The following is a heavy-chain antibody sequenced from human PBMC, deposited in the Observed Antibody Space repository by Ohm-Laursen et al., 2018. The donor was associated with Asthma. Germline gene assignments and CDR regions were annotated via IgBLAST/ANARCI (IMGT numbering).Heavy chain of an antibody. J-gene: IGHJ3*01. Sequence: GSLRLSCAASGFSVSRHFMIWIRQGPEKGLEWVSDIYPGGATFYADSVKGRFTISRDDSKNTLNLQMNSLRGDDTAVYYCARGQGSGDISGSDPFDLWGQGTTVIVSS. V-gene: IGHV3-53*01. CDR1: GFSVSRHF. CDR2: IYPGGAT. D-gene: IGHD3-10*01. CDR3: ARGQGSGDISGSDPFDL.